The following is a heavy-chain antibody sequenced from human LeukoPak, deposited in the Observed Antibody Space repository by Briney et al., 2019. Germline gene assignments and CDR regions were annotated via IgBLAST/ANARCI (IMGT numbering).Heavy chain of an antibody. Sequence: AASVKVSCKASGYTFTSYGISWVRQAPGQGLEWMGWISAYNGNTNYAQKLQGRVTMTTDTSTSTAYMELRSLRSDDTAVYYCAKETRRAYRDPSFDYWGQGTLVTVSS. CDR3: AKETRRAYRDPSFDY. CDR1: GYTFTSYG. V-gene: IGHV1-18*01. J-gene: IGHJ4*02. D-gene: IGHD5-18*01. CDR2: ISAYNGNT.